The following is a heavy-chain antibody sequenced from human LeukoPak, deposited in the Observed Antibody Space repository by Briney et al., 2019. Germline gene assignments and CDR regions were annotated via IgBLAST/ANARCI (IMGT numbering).Heavy chain of an antibody. Sequence: GSLRLSCAASRFTFNTYAMSWIRQPPGKGLEWIGEINHSGSTNYNPSLKSRVTISVDTSKNQFFLKLSSVTAADTAVDYCARGPPVLLWFGEPSNWFDPWGQGTLVTVSS. CDR3: ARGPPVLLWFGEPSNWFDP. CDR1: RFTFNTYA. J-gene: IGHJ5*02. V-gene: IGHV4-34*01. D-gene: IGHD3-10*01. CDR2: INHSGST.